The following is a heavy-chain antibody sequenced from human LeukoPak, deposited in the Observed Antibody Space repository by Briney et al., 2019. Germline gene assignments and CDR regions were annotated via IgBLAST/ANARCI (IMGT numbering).Heavy chain of an antibody. V-gene: IGHV1-18*01. CDR3: AREVFFSHDSSGYHTPFDY. J-gene: IGHJ4*02. CDR2: ISAYNGNT. D-gene: IGHD3-22*01. CDR1: GYTFTSYD. Sequence: ASVKVSCKASGYTFTSYDISWVRQAPGQGLEWMGWISAYNGNTNYAQKLQGRVTMTTDTSTSTAYMELRSLRSDDTAVYYCAREVFFSHDSSGYHTPFDYWGQGTLVTVSS.